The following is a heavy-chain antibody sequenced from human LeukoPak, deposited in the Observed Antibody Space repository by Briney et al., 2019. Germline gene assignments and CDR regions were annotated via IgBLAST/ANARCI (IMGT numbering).Heavy chain of an antibody. Sequence: ASVKVSCKSSGYPFTSYYINWVRQAPGQGLEWMGCISAYNGYTNYAQNLQGRVTMTTDTSTDTAYMELRSLRSDDTAVYYCARDGLSYTNPNNWFDPWGQGTLVTVSS. CDR3: ARDGLSYTNPNNWFDP. CDR1: GYPFTSYY. D-gene: IGHD2-2*02. CDR2: ISAYNGYT. J-gene: IGHJ5*02. V-gene: IGHV1-18*01.